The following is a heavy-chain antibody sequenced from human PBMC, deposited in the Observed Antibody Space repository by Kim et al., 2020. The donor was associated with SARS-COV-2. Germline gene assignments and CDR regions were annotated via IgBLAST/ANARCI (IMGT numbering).Heavy chain of an antibody. D-gene: IGHD3-22*01. Sequence: GGSLRLSCAASGFTFSSYEMNWVRQAPGKGLEWVSYISSSGSTIYYADSVKGRFTISRDNAKNSLYLQMNSLRAEDTAVYYCARWGGYYYDSSGYPDYWGQGTLVTVSS. CDR3: ARWGGYYYDSSGYPDY. CDR1: GFTFSSYE. V-gene: IGHV3-48*03. J-gene: IGHJ4*02. CDR2: ISSSGSTI.